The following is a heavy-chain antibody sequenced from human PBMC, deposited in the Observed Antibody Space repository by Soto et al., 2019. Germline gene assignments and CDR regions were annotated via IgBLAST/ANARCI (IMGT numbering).Heavy chain of an antibody. CDR3: ARDSERYCSGGSCYFPRFDY. CDR2: IIPIFGIA. CDR1: GGTFSSYA. J-gene: IGHJ4*02. V-gene: IGHV1-69*01. D-gene: IGHD2-15*01. Sequence: QVQLVQSGAEVKKPGSSVKVSCKASGGTFSSYAISWVRQAPGQGLEWMGGIIPIFGIANYAQKFQGRVTITADESTSTAYMELSSLRSEDTAVYYCARDSERYCSGGSCYFPRFDYWGQGTLVTVSS.